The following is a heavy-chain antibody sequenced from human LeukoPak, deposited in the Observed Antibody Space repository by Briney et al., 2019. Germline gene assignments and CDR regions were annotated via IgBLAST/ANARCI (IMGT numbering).Heavy chain of an antibody. CDR2: INHSGST. V-gene: IGHV4-34*01. Sequence: SETLSLTCAVYGGSFSGYYWSWIRQPPGKGLEWIGEINHSGSTNYNPSLKSRVTISVDTSKNQFSLKLSPVTAADTAVYYCARGFVVVPAAITYNWFDPWGQGTLVTVSS. CDR1: GGSFSGYY. J-gene: IGHJ5*02. D-gene: IGHD2-2*01. CDR3: ARGFVVVPAAITYNWFDP.